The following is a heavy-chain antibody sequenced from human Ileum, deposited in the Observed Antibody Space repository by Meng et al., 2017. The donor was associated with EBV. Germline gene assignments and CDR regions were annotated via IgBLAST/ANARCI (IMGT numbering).Heavy chain of an antibody. CDR2: IYHSGST. CDR1: GGSISSSNW. CDR3: ARVGQWLPIDY. V-gene: IGHV4-4*02. D-gene: IGHD6-19*01. Sequence: QAQLQDSGPGLVNPSVTLSLTCAVSGGSISSSNWWSWVCQPPGKGLEWIGEIYHSGSTNYNPSLKSRVTMSVDKSKNQFSLNLSSVTAADTAVYYCARVGQWLPIDYWGQGTLVTVSS. J-gene: IGHJ4*02.